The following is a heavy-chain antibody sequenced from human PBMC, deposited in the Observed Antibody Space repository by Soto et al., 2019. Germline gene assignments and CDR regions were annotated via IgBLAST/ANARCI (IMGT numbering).Heavy chain of an antibody. CDR2: MSGSGGST. D-gene: IGHD2-2*01. V-gene: IGHV3-23*01. Sequence: EVQLLESGGGLVQPGGSLRLSCAASGFTFSSYAMSWVRQAPGKGLEWVSAMSGSGGSTYYADSVKGRFSISRDNSKSTLYRQMSSLRAEDTAVYYCAKERRLYPSRDWFDPWGQGTLVTVSS. CDR3: AKERRLYPSRDWFDP. J-gene: IGHJ5*02. CDR1: GFTFSSYA.